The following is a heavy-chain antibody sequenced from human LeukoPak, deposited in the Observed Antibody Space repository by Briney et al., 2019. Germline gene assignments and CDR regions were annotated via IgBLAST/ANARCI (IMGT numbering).Heavy chain of an antibody. J-gene: IGHJ4*02. D-gene: IGHD1-26*01. CDR2: ISAYNGNT. V-gene: IGHV1-18*01. CDR1: GYTFTSYG. CDR3: ARAIEWELLGSFDY. Sequence: ASVKVSCKASGYTFTSYGISWVRQAPGQGLEWMGWISAYNGNTNYAQKLQGRVTMTRDTSTSTVYMELSSLRSEDTAVYYCARAIEWELLGSFDYWGQGTLVTVSS.